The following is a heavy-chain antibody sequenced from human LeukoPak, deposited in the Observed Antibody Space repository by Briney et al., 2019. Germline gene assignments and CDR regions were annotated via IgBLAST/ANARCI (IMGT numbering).Heavy chain of an antibody. J-gene: IGHJ4*02. V-gene: IGHV7-4-1*02. D-gene: IGHD3-22*01. CDR2: INTNTGNP. CDR3: ARVVRGSSVYRYYFDY. CDR1: GYTFTSYA. Sequence: ASVKVSCKASGYTFTSYAMNWVRQAPGQGLEWMGWINTNTGNPTYAQGSTGRFVFSLDTSVSTAYLQISSLKAEDIAVYYCARVVRGSSVYRYYFDYWGQGTLVTVSS.